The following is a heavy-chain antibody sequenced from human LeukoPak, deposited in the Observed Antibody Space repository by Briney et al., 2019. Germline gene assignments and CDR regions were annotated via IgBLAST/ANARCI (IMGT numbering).Heavy chain of an antibody. V-gene: IGHV3-23*01. D-gene: IGHD3-10*01. CDR1: GFTFSSYA. CDR2: ISGSGGST. CDR3: AKGNRLWFGDSHYFGYMDV. Sequence: PGGSLRLSCAASGFTFSSYAMSWVRQAPGKGLEWVSAISGSGGSTYYADSVKGRFTISRDNSKNTLYLQMNSLRAEDTAVYYCAKGNRLWFGDSHYFGYMDVWGKGTTVTVSS. J-gene: IGHJ6*03.